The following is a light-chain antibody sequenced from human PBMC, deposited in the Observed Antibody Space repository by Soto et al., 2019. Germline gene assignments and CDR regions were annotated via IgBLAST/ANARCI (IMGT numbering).Light chain of an antibody. CDR3: QQYDNLPLT. Sequence: DIQMTQSPSSLSASVGDRVTITCQARQDISNYLNWYQQKPWKAPKLLIYDASNLETGVPSRFSGSGSGTDFTFTISSLQPEDIATYYCQQYDNLPLTFGPGTKVDIK. CDR2: DAS. V-gene: IGKV1-33*01. J-gene: IGKJ3*01. CDR1: QDISNY.